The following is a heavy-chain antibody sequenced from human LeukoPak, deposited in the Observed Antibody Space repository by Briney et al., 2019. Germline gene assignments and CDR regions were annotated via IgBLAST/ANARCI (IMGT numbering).Heavy chain of an antibody. D-gene: IGHD3-10*01. CDR2: IKQNGSEK. Sequence: GGSLRLSCAASGFTFSIYWMSWVRQAPGKGLEWVANIKQNGSEKYYMDSVKGRFTISRDNAKNSLYLQMNSLRAEDTAVYYCARVAGSRRFGESDYWGQGTLVTVSS. V-gene: IGHV3-7*01. CDR1: GFTFSIYW. J-gene: IGHJ4*02. CDR3: ARVAGSRRFGESDY.